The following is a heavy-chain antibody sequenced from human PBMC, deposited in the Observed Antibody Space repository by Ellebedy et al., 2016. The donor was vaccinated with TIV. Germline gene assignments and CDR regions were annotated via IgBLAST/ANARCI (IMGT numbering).Heavy chain of an antibody. CDR1: GGSVNSSAYF. CDR3: ARHLGYCTTIRCYSSFYGMDI. J-gene: IGHJ6*02. V-gene: IGHV4-39*01. CDR2: IYNGGST. D-gene: IGHD2-8*01. Sequence: GSLRLSXTVSGGSVNSSAYFWGWIRQPPGKGLDYIGSIYNGGSTYYSPPLKGRVSISVDTSKNQFSLTLSSVTAADTAVYYCARHLGYCTTIRCYSSFYGMDIWGQGTTVTVSS.